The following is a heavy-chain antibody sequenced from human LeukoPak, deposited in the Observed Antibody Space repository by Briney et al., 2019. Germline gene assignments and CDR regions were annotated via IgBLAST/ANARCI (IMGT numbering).Heavy chain of an antibody. J-gene: IGHJ5*02. Sequence: GGSLRLSCAASGVTVSSIYMGWVRQAPGKGLDWVSVIYPDGRTYYTESVKGRFTISRDSSENSLFLQMNSLRAEDTAVYYCARGGYRNYMNAWGQGTLVTVSS. V-gene: IGHV3-53*01. CDR2: IYPDGRT. CDR1: GVTVSSIY. D-gene: IGHD4-11*01. CDR3: ARGGYRNYMNA.